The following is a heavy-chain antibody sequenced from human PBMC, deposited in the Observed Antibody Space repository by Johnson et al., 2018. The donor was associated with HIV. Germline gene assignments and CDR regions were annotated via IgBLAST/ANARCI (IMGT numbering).Heavy chain of an antibody. CDR3: ARDLVGVVAAAGPVGDASDI. D-gene: IGHD6-13*01. CDR2: IYSGGRT. J-gene: IGHJ3*02. Sequence: VQLVESGGGLVQPGGSLRLSCAASGFTVSSNYMNWVRQAPGKGLEWVSVIYSGGRTYYADSVKGRFTISRYNSKNTLYLQMSSLRVEDTAVYYCARDLVGVVAAAGPVGDASDIWGQGTMVTVSS. V-gene: IGHV3-66*01. CDR1: GFTVSSNY.